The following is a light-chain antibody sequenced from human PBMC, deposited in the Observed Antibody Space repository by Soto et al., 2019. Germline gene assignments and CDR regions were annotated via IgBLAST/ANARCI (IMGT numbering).Light chain of an antibody. CDR3: SSYTFTSTLYV. J-gene: IGLJ1*01. Sequence: QSVLTQPPSVSGAPGQGVTISCTGSSSNIGAGYDVNWYHQLPGTAPKLLLYGNTNRPSGVPDRFSGSKSGTSASLAITGLQAEDEADYYCSSYTFTSTLYVFGTGTKVTVL. CDR1: SSNIGAGYD. V-gene: IGLV1-40*01. CDR2: GNT.